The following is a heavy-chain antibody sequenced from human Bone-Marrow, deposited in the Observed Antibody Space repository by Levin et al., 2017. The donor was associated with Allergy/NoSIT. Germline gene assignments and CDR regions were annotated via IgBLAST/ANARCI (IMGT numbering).Heavy chain of an antibody. CDR1: GFTFSSYS. J-gene: IGHJ4*02. D-gene: IGHD6-19*01. CDR2: ISSSSSYI. CDR3: ARDKAVAGQRRGYFDY. Sequence: GGSLRLSCAASGFTFSSYSMNWVRQAPGKGLEWVSSISSSSSYIYYADSVKGRFTISRDNAKNSLYLQMNSLRAEDTAVYYCARDKAVAGQRRGYFDYWGQGTLVTVSS. V-gene: IGHV3-21*01.